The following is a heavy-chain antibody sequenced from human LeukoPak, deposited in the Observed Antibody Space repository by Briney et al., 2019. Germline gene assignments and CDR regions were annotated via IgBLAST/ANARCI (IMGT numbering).Heavy chain of an antibody. Sequence: GGSLRLSCAASGFTFSSYTANWVRQAPGKGLEWVSSISSSSTYIYYADSVKGRFTISRDNAKNSLYLQMNSLRAADTAVYYCARDLDYGGDADAFDIWGQGTMVTVSS. D-gene: IGHD4-23*01. CDR3: ARDLDYGGDADAFDI. CDR2: ISSSSTYI. V-gene: IGHV3-21*01. CDR1: GFTFSSYT. J-gene: IGHJ3*02.